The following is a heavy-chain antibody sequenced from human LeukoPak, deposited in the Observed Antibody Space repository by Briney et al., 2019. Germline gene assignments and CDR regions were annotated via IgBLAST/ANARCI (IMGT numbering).Heavy chain of an antibody. J-gene: IGHJ4*02. V-gene: IGHV4-59*01. CDR1: GGSISPYY. Sequence: ASETLSLTCPVSGGSISPYYWSWIRQTPGEGLEWIGYILYSGTTTNYNPYLKSRVTITVDTSKNQFSLKLSSVTAADTAVYYCARVGDWNDLIYWGQGTLVTVSS. CDR3: ARVGDWNDLIY. CDR2: ILYSGTTT. D-gene: IGHD1-1*01.